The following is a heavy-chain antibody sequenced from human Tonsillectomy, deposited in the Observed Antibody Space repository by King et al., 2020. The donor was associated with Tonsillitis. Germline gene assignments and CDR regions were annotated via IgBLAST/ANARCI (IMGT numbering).Heavy chain of an antibody. CDR3: ARDKGHDILIGREGYGMDV. CDR1: GFTFRSYW. V-gene: IGHV3-7*03. Sequence: VQLVESGGGLVQPGGSLRVSCAASGFTFRSYWMSWVRQAPGKGLEWVANTNEDGSEKYYVDSVKGRFTISRDNAKNSLYLQMDSLRAEDTAVYYCARDKGHDILIGREGYGMDVWGQGTTVTVSS. CDR2: TNEDGSEK. J-gene: IGHJ6*02. D-gene: IGHD3-9*01.